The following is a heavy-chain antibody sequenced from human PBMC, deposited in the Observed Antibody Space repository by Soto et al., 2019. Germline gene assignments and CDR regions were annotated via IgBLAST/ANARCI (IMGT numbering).Heavy chain of an antibody. CDR1: GFTFGAFA. V-gene: IGHV3-23*01. CDR3: AKTHTATTVVTRYWYFDL. J-gene: IGHJ2*01. D-gene: IGHD4-17*01. Sequence: WGSLRLSCAASGFTFGAFAMAWVRQRPGNGLEWVSSLSGGGGSTYYNNSVRGRFTISRDNSNSTLFLQMNNLRAGDTAVYFCAKTHTATTVVTRYWYFDLWGRGTLVTVSS. CDR2: LSGGGGST.